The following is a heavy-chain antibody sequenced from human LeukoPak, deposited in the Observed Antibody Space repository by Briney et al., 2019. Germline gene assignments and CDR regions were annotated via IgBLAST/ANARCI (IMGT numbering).Heavy chain of an antibody. Sequence: ASVKVSCKASGYTFTGYYMHWVRQAPGQGLEWMGWINPNSGGTNYAQKFQGRVTMTRDTSISTAYMELSRLRSDDTAVYYCARVVGVRGPFDYWGQGTLVTVSS. CDR3: ARVVGVRGPFDY. CDR1: GYTFTGYY. D-gene: IGHD3-10*01. J-gene: IGHJ4*02. CDR2: INPNSGGT. V-gene: IGHV1-2*02.